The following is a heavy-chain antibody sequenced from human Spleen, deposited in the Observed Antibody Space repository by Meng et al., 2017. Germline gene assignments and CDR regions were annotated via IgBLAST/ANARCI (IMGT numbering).Heavy chain of an antibody. CDR2: INPNSGGT. CDR1: GYTFTGYY. V-gene: IGHV1-2*02. Sequence: ASVKVSCKASGYTFTGYYMHWVRQAPGQGLEWMGWINPNSGGTNYAQKFQGRVTMIRDTSISTTYMELSRLRSDDTPVYYCARDEYSYGYYWGQGTLVTVSS. D-gene: IGHD5-18*01. CDR3: ARDEYSYGYY. J-gene: IGHJ4*02.